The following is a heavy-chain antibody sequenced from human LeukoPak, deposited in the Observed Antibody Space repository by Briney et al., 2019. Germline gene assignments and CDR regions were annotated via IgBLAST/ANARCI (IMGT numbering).Heavy chain of an antibody. CDR1: GGAITGSY. J-gene: IGHJ2*01. CDR2: VYSSGST. Sequence: SETLSLTCTVSGGAITGSYWSWIGQPPGKGLEWIGYVYSSGSTDYNPPLRSRVTISVDTSKNQFSLKLSSVTAADTAVYFCARGGWSLDFWGRGTLVAVSS. CDR3: ARGGWSLDF. V-gene: IGHV4-59*01.